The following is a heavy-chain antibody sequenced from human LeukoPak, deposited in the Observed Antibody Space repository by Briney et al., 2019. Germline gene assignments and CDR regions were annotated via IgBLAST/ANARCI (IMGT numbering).Heavy chain of an antibody. CDR1: GFAFSTYD. J-gene: IGHJ6*02. D-gene: IGHD5-12*01. Sequence: GTSLRLSCAASGFAFSTYDMHWVRQLTGKGLEWVSAIGRAGDTHYAGSVKGRFTISRDNAKNSLYLQMNSLRAGDTAVYYCVRDPSGHGMDVWGQGTTVTVSS. V-gene: IGHV3-13*04. CDR3: VRDPSGHGMDV. CDR2: IGRAGDT.